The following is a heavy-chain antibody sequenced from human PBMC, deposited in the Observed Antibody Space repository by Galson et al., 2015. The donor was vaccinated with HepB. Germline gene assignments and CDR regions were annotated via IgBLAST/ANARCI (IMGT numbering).Heavy chain of an antibody. J-gene: IGHJ5*02. Sequence: SETLSLTCTVSGGSISSYYWSWIRQPPGKGLEWIGYIYYSGSTNYNPSLKSRVTISVDTSKNQFSLKLSSVTAADTALYYCARGKGGRDYDWFDPWGQGTLVTVSS. D-gene: IGHD3-16*01. CDR1: GGSISSYY. V-gene: IGHV4-59*01. CDR3: ARGKGGRDYDWFDP. CDR2: IYYSGST.